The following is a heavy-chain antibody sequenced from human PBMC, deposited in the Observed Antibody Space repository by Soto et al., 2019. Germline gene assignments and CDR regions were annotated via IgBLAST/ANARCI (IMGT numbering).Heavy chain of an antibody. CDR1: GGSISSYY. V-gene: IGHV4-59*06. Sequence: PSETLSLTCTVSGGSISSYYWSWIRQHPGKGLEWIGYIYYSGSTYYNPSLKSRVTISVDTSKNQFSLKLSSVTAADTAVYYCARAHTIFGVVSLYGMDVWGQGTTVTVSS. CDR3: ARAHTIFGVVSLYGMDV. CDR2: IYYSGST. J-gene: IGHJ6*02. D-gene: IGHD3-3*01.